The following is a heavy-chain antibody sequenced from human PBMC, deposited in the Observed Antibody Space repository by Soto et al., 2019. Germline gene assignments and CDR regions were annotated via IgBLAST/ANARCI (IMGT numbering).Heavy chain of an antibody. CDR3: ARRQALIAIDI. CDR2: IYHSGYT. CDR1: GGSISSGGYS. J-gene: IGHJ3*02. D-gene: IGHD3-9*01. V-gene: IGHV4-30-2*01. Sequence: SETLSLTCGVSGGSISSGGYSWSWIRQPPGKGLEGIGYIYHSGYTSYSPSLKSRVTISVDRSKNQFSMNLKSATAADTAVYFCARRQALIAIDIWGQGTAVTVSS.